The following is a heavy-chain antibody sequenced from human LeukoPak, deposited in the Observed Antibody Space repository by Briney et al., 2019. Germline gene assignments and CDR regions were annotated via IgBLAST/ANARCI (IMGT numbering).Heavy chain of an antibody. Sequence: SETLSLTCTVSGGSISSSNYYWVRHRPPPGLELKWIGSNSYSSSNYYTPSRQSSITISVDTSKNQFSLKLSSVTAADTAVYYCARHSGREVVRGVIIGGPFDYSGHG. CDR3: ARHSGREVVRGVIIGGPFDY. D-gene: IGHD3-10*01. CDR2: NSYSSSN. CDR1: GGSISSSNYY. V-gene: IGHV4-39*01. J-gene: IGHJ4*03.